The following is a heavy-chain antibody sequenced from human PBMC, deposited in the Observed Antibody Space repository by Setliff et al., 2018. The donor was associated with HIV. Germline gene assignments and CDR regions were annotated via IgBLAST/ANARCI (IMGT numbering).Heavy chain of an antibody. V-gene: IGHV4-4*07. CDR2: IYNSGTT. Sequence: SETLSLTCTISGGSFSSYYWSWIRQPAGRRLEWIGRIYNSGTTNYNPSLKSRVTMSIDTSKNQFSLKLTSVTAADTAVYYCARDRHSSGLGSYGPWGPGTLVTVSS. D-gene: IGHD3-10*01. CDR3: ARDRHSSGLGSYGP. J-gene: IGHJ5*02. CDR1: GGSFSSYY.